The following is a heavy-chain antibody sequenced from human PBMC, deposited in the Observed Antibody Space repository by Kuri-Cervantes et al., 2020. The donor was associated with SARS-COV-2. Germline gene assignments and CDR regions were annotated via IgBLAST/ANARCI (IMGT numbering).Heavy chain of an antibody. D-gene: IGHD2-8*01. CDR1: GYTFTSYG. J-gene: IGHJ3*02. CDR2: INPSGGST. CDR3: ARVGYCTNGVCYGRGAFDI. Sequence: ASVKVSCKASGYTFTSYGISWVRQAPGQGLEWMGIINPSGGSTSYAQKFQGRVTMTRDTSTSTVYMELSSLRSEDTAVYYCARVGYCTNGVCYGRGAFDIWGQGTMVT. V-gene: IGHV1-46*01.